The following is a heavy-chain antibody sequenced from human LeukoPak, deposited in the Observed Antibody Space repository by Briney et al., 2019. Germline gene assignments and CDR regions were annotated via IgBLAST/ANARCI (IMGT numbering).Heavy chain of an antibody. Sequence: SETLSLTCTISGGSISSISYYWGWIRQPPGKGLEWIGEINHSGSTNYNPSLKSRVTISVDTSKNQFSLKLSSVTAADTAVYYCARVASGNDAFDIWGQGTMVTVSS. CDR3: ARVASGNDAFDI. V-gene: IGHV4-39*07. CDR2: INHSGST. CDR1: GGSISSISYY. D-gene: IGHD4-23*01. J-gene: IGHJ3*02.